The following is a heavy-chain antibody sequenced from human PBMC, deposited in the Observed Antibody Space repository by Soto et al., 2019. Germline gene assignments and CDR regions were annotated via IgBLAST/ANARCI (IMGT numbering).Heavy chain of an antibody. CDR2: ISWNSGII. J-gene: IGHJ4*02. CDR1: GFTFDDYA. D-gene: IGHD3-10*01. CDR3: AKGLATVLLWFGELDY. V-gene: IGHV3-9*01. Sequence: LRLSCAACGFTFDDYAMHWVRQAPGKGLEWVSGISWNSGIIGYADSVKGRFTISRDNAKNSLYLQMNSLRAEDTALYYCAKGLATVLLWFGELDYWGQGTLVTVSS.